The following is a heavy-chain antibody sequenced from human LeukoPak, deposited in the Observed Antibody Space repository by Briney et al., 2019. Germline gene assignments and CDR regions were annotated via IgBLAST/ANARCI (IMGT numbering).Heavy chain of an antibody. CDR2: IYYSGST. V-gene: IGHV4-30-2*03. J-gene: IGHJ4*02. CDR1: GGSISSGGYY. D-gene: IGHD3-3*01. CDR3: ARVQVYGVVIQHFDY. Sequence: SETLSLTCTVSGGSISSGGYYWSWIRQPPGKGLEWIGYIYYSGSTYYNPSLKSRVTISVDTSKNQFSLKLSSVTAADTAVYYCARVQVYGVVIQHFDYWGQGTLVTVSS.